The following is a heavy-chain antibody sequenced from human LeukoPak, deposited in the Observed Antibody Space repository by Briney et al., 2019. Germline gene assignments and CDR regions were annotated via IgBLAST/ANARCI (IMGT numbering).Heavy chain of an antibody. CDR2: IIPIFGTA. V-gene: IGHV1-69*01. J-gene: IGHJ4*02. CDR1: GGTFSSYA. CDR3: TRATYYYDPYFDY. Sequence: ASVKVSCKASGGTFSSYAISWVRQAPGQGLEWMGGIIPIFGTANYAQKFRGRVTITADESTSTAYMELSSLRSEDTAVYYCTRATYYYDPYFDYWGQGTLVTVSS. D-gene: IGHD3-22*01.